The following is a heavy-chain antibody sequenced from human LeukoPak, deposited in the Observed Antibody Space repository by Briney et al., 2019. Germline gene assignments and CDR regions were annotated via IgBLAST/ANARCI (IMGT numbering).Heavy chain of an antibody. CDR3: TRASRGYSYGFAEY. CDR1: GGSISSSSYY. J-gene: IGHJ4*02. Sequence: PSETLPLTCTVSGGSISSSSYYWGWIRQPPGKGLEWIGSIYNSGSTYYNPSLKSRVTISVDTSKNQFSLKLNSVTAADTAVYYCTRASRGYSYGFAEYWGQGTLVTVSS. CDR2: IYNSGST. V-gene: IGHV4-39*01. D-gene: IGHD5-18*01.